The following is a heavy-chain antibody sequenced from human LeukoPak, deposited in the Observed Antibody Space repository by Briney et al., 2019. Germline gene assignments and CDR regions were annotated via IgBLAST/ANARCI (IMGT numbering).Heavy chain of an antibody. V-gene: IGHV3-48*03. CDR1: GFTFSDYE. CDR3: AKDQGRRNGLLWFGGEPGWFDP. CDR2: ISTSGDII. Sequence: GGSLRLSCAASGFTFSDYEMNWVRQAPGKGLEWILHISTSGDIIHYADSVKGRSTISRDNAKNSLYLQMNSLRAEDTAVYYCAKDQGRRNGLLWFGGEPGWFDPWGQGTLVTVSS. J-gene: IGHJ5*02. D-gene: IGHD3-10*01.